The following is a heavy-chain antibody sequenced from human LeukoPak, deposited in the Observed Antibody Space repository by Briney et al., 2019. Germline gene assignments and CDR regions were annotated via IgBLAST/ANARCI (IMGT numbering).Heavy chain of an antibody. D-gene: IGHD1-26*01. CDR2: ISSSSSTI. CDR3: AREEVGATTVS. Sequence: GGSLRLSCTASGFSFGSYGMNWVRQAPGKGLEWVSYISSSSSTIYYADSVKGRFTISRDNAKNSLYLQMNSLRAEDTAVYYCAREEVGATTVSWGQGTLVTVSS. V-gene: IGHV3-48*01. CDR1: GFSFGSYG. J-gene: IGHJ5*02.